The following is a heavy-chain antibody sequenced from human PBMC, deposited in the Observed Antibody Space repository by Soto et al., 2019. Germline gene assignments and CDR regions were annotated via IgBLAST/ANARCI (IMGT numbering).Heavy chain of an antibody. CDR3: ASAYCGGDCYRYFDY. J-gene: IGHJ4*02. CDR2: ISGSGGST. V-gene: IGHV3-23*01. D-gene: IGHD2-21*02. Sequence: GGSLRLSCAASGFTFSSYAMSWVRQAPGKGLEWVSAISGSGGSTYYADSVKGRFTTSRDNSKNTLYLQMNSLRAEDTAVYYCASAYCGGDCYRYFDYWGQGTLVTVSS. CDR1: GFTFSSYA.